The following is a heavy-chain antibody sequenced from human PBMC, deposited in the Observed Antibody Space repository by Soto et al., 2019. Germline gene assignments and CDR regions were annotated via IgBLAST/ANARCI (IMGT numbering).Heavy chain of an antibody. CDR3: ARSMFYSDDTNYSPFEY. CDR2: FYYTGSI. CDR1: GGSVSSGNYY. J-gene: IGHJ4*02. D-gene: IGHD3-22*01. Sequence: SETLSLTCTVSGGSVSSGNYYWSWIRQPPGKGLEWIGYFYYTGSINYNPSLKSRVTIFIDASKNQFSLRLSSVTAADTAVYYCARSMFYSDDTNYSPFEYWGQGTLVTVS. V-gene: IGHV4-61*01.